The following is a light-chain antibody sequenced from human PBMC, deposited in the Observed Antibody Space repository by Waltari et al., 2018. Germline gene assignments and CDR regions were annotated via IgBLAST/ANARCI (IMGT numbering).Light chain of an antibody. CDR3: QHYYRAPYS. CDR2: WAS. J-gene: IGKJ2*03. CDR1: HSLLFGSSRNY. V-gene: IGKV4-1*01. Sequence: IVMTQSPASLAVSLGERATINCKSHHSLLFGSSRNYLAWYQQRRGQPPKLLLYWASIRESGVPDRIVGSGSGTDFTLTINNLQAEDVALYYCQHYYRAPYSFGQGTKLEI.